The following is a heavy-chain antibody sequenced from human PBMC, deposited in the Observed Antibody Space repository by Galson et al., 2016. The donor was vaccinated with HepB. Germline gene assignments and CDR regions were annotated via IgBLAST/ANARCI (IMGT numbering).Heavy chain of an antibody. CDR1: GGSINTGSYF. Sequence: TLSLTCSVSGGSINTGSYFWGWIRQPAGKGLEWIGRMYVTGTTNYNPSLESRVAISVDRSKNQFSLRLRSVTAADTAVYYCARDIGCGGDCYTHFYGLDDWGRGTTVTVSA. CDR2: MYVTGTT. V-gene: IGHV4-61*02. D-gene: IGHD2-21*02. CDR3: ARDIGCGGDCYTHFYGLDD. J-gene: IGHJ6*04.